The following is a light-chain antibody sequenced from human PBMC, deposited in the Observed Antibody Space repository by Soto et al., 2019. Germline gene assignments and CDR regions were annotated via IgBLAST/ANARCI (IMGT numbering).Light chain of an antibody. J-gene: IGKJ2*01. Sequence: EIVLTQSPGTLSLSPGERATLSCRASQSVSSSFLAWYQQKPGQAPRLLIYGVSSRDTGFPDRFSGSGSGTDFTLTISRLEPEDFAVYYCQQYGSSPRTFGQGTKLEIK. CDR2: GVS. V-gene: IGKV3-20*01. CDR1: QSVSSSF. CDR3: QQYGSSPRT.